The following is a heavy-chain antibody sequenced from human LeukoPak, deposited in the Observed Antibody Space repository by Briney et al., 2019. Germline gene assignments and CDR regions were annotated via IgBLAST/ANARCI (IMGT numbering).Heavy chain of an antibody. CDR3: ARPRNRVYDY. V-gene: IGHV4-39*02. CDR1: GDSVSSSYYY. CDR2: IYYSGST. J-gene: IGHJ4*02. D-gene: IGHD4-11*01. Sequence: KSSETLSLTCTVSGDSVSSSYYYWGWIRQPPGKGLEWIGSIYYSGSTYYNPSLKSRVTISVDTSKNHFSLKLSSLAAADTAVYYCARPRNRVYDYWGQGTVVSVSS.